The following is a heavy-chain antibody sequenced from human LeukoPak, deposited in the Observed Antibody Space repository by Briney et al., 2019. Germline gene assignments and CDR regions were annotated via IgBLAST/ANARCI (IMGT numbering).Heavy chain of an antibody. Sequence: GGSLRLSCAASGFTFSSYSMNRVRQAPGKGLEWVSSISSSSSYIYYADSVKGRFTISRDNAKNSLYLQMNSLRAEDTAVYYCARDARPGDYGDYPDAFDIWGQGTMVTVSS. V-gene: IGHV3-21*01. D-gene: IGHD4-17*01. CDR2: ISSSSSYI. CDR3: ARDARPGDYGDYPDAFDI. J-gene: IGHJ3*02. CDR1: GFTFSSYS.